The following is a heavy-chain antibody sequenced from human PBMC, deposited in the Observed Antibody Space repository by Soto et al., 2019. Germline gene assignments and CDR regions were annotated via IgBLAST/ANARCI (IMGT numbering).Heavy chain of an antibody. CDR1: GYTFTSYA. D-gene: IGHD6-13*01. CDR3: ARSGIAAAGTYYYGMDV. J-gene: IGHJ6*02. V-gene: IGHV1-3*01. CDR2: INAGNGNT. Sequence: VASVKVSCKASGYTFTSYAMHWVRQAPGQRLEWMGWINAGNGNTKYSQKFQGRVTITRDTSASTAYMELSSLRSEDTAVYYCARSGIAAAGTYYYGMDVWGQGTTVTVSS.